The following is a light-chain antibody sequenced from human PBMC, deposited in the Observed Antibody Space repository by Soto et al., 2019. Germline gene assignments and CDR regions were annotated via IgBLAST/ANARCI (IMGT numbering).Light chain of an antibody. CDR1: SSNIGSNY. CDR2: RNN. Sequence: QSVLTQPPSASLTPGQRVTISCSGSSSNIGSNYVYWYQQLPGTAPKLLIYRNNQRPSGVPDRFSGSKSGTSASLAISGLRSEDEADYYCAAWDDSLSGFYVFGTGTKVTVL. CDR3: AAWDDSLSGFYV. J-gene: IGLJ1*01. V-gene: IGLV1-47*01.